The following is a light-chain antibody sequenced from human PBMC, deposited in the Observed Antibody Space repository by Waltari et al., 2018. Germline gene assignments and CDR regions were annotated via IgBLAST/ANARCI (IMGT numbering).Light chain of an antibody. CDR2: KDS. Sequence: SYELTQPSSVSVSPGQTARLTCSGDVLAKKYVRWCQQKPGQAPVLVIYKDSERPSGTPDRISGSTSGTTVTLTISGAQVEDEADYYCYCAADSNVRVFGGGTRLTVL. J-gene: IGLJ2*01. CDR1: VLAKKY. CDR3: YCAADSNVRV. V-gene: IGLV3-27*01.